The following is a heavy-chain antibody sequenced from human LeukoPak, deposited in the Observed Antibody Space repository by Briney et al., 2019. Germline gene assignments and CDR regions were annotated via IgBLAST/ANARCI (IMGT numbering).Heavy chain of an antibody. CDR3: ALWGYFDSSGRHF. Sequence: SETLSLTCTVSGGSISSYYWSWIRQPAGKGLELIGRIYTSGSTNYNPSLKSRVTISVDTSKNQFSLNLNSVTAADTAVYYCALWGYFDSSGRHFWGQGTLVTVSS. CDR1: GGSISSYY. D-gene: IGHD3-22*01. V-gene: IGHV4-4*07. CDR2: IYTSGST. J-gene: IGHJ4*02.